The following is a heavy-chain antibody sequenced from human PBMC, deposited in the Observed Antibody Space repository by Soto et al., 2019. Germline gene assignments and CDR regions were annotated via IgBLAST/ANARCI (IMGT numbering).Heavy chain of an antibody. Sequence: GAPLKVSRTASGGTFSSYGISRGGTGPGQRPEWVGGIIPIFGTANYAQKFQGRVTITADESTSTAYMELSSLRSEDTAVYYCAREHRYSSSWLTGLIAYDAFDIWGQGTMVTVSS. J-gene: IGHJ3*02. CDR3: AREHRYSSSWLTGLIAYDAFDI. CDR2: IIPIFGTA. D-gene: IGHD6-13*01. CDR1: GGTFSSYG. V-gene: IGHV1-69*13.